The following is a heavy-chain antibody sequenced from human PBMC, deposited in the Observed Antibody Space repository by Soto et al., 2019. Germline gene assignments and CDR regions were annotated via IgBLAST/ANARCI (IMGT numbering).Heavy chain of an antibody. J-gene: IGHJ4*02. CDR3: ARVAYDFWRYFDY. CDR1: GFTFEDYA. CDR2: IRWNRSSI. Sequence: GGSLRLSCVVSGFTFEDYAMHWVRQGPGKGLEWVSGIRWNRSSIYYADSVKGRFTISRDNSKNTLYLQMNSLRAEDTAVYYCARVAYDFWRYFDYWGQGTLVTVSS. V-gene: IGHV3-9*01. D-gene: IGHD3-3*01.